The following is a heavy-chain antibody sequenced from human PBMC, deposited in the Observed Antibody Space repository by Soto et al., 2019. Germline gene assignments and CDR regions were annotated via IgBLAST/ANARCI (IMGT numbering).Heavy chain of an antibody. CDR3: ARARVATSVGNY. J-gene: IGHJ4*02. D-gene: IGHD5-12*01. CDR2: INPNSGGT. V-gene: IGHV1-2*04. CDR1: GYTFTGYY. Sequence: ASVKVSCKASGYTFTGYYMHWVRQAPGQGLEWMGWINPNSGGTNYAQKFQGWVTMTRDTSISTAYMELSRLRSDDTAVYYCARARVATSVGNYWGQGTLVTVSS.